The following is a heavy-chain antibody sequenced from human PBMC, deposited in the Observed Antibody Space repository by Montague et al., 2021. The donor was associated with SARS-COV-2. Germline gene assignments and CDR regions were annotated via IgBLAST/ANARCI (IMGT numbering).Heavy chain of an antibody. CDR2: FDYTGXT. CDR3: VRDVGTGWGTFDS. V-gene: IGHV4-61*01. CDR1: GVSVTNGNYY. Sequence: SETLSLTCIVSGVSVTNGNYYWSWIRQTPGKGLEWIGYFDYTGXTXSXXXXKSRVTVSGDTSKNQFSLKLTSVTAADTAVYFCVRDVGTGWGTFDSWGQGILVTVSS. D-gene: IGHD6-19*01. J-gene: IGHJ4*02.